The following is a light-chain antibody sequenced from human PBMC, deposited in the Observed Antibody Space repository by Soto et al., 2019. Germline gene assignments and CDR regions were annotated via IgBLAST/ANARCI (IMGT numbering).Light chain of an antibody. CDR2: EVY. CDR3: ISYSTIFTMI. Sequence: QSALTQPASVAGSPGQSITLSCAGTNSDIGVDSFVSWYQQHPGKVPKLLIFEVYSRLAGVSTRFSGSKSGNTSSLTSSDLQSEYDATYYCISYSTIFTMIFGDAANLTVL. CDR1: NSDIGVDSF. J-gene: IGLJ2*01. V-gene: IGLV2-14*01.